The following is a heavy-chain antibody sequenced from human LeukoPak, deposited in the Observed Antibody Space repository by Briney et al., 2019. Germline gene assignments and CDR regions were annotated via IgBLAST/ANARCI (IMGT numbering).Heavy chain of an antibody. CDR2: IYHSGST. D-gene: IGHD2-2*02. V-gene: IGHV4-38-2*01. CDR1: GYSISSGYY. J-gene: IGHJ3*02. Sequence: PSETLSLTCAVSGYSISSGYYWGWIRQPPGKGLEWIGSIYHSGSTYYNPSLKSRVTISVDTSKNQFSLKLSSVTAADTAVYYCATGSTSCYTMCAFDIWGQGTMVTVSP. CDR3: ATGSTSCYTMCAFDI.